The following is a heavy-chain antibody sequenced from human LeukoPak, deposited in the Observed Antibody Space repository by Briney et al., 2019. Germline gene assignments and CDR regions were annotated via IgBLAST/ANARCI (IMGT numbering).Heavy chain of an antibody. CDR3: AKGGIISGYSIVV. D-gene: IGHD1-26*01. CDR1: EFTFRSYG. CDR2: ISDTGGLT. Sequence: GGSLRLSCVDSEFTFRSYGMSWVRQAPGKGPEWVSAISDTGGLTNCAPSMKGRFTISRDNSRNTLFLQMNSLRAEDTAVYYCAKGGIISGYSIVVWGKGTTVTVSS. V-gene: IGHV3-23*01. J-gene: IGHJ6*04.